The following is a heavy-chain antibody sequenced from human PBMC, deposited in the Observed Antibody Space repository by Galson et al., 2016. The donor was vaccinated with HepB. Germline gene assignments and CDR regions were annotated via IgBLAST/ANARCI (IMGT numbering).Heavy chain of an antibody. J-gene: IGHJ4*02. CDR1: GFSLSDARMG. CDR3: ARTGGFDADYFAY. Sequence: PALVNPTQTLTLTCTVSGFSLSDARMGVSWIRQPPGKALEWLAPVFSNDDKSSSTSLRSSLTISKDTSKSQVVLTMTNVDPVDTAPYYCARTGGFDADYFAYWGQGTLVTVSS. V-gene: IGHV2-26*01. CDR2: VFSNDDK. D-gene: IGHD3-16*01.